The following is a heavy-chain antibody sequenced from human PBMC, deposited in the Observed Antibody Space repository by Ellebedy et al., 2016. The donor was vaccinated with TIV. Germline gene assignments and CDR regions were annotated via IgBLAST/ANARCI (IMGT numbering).Heavy chain of an antibody. V-gene: IGHV3-21*01. Sequence: GESLKISCAASGFTFTSYSMNWVRQAPGKGLEWVSSISSTGYYIYYADSLKGRFSISRDNSKSTLFLQLTRLRVEDTAVYFCVRGKGYDFGEEWGQGSLVSVSS. CDR2: ISSTGYYI. CDR3: VRGKGYDFGEE. J-gene: IGHJ4*02. CDR1: GFTFTSYS. D-gene: IGHD4-17*01.